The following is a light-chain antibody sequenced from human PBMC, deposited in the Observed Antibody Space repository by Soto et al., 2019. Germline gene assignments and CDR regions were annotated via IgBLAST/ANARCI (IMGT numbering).Light chain of an antibody. CDR2: DNT. CDR1: SSNIGAGYD. CDR3: RSYDRSLSVSMV. Sequence: QSVLTQPPSVSGAPGQRVTISCTGSSSNIGAGYDVHWYQQLPGTAPKLLIYDNTNRPSGVPDRFSGSKSGTSASLAITGLQDEDEADYYRRSYDRSLSVSMVFGTGSKVTVL. J-gene: IGLJ1*01. V-gene: IGLV1-40*01.